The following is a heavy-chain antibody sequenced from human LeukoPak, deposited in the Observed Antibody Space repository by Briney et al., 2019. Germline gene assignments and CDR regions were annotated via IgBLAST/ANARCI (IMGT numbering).Heavy chain of an antibody. CDR1: GFTFSSYS. CDR2: ISSSSSYI. V-gene: IGHV3-21*01. Sequence: PGGSPRLSCAASGFTFSSYSMNWVRQAPGKGLEWVSSISSSSSYIYYADSVKGRFTISRDNAKNSLYLQMNSLRAEDTAVYYCARDRTMVRGVINYWGQGTLVTVSS. J-gene: IGHJ4*02. CDR3: ARDRTMVRGVINY. D-gene: IGHD3-10*01.